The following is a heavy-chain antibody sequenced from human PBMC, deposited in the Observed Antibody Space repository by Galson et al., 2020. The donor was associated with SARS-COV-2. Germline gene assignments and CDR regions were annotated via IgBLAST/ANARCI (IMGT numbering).Heavy chain of an antibody. D-gene: IGHD3-16*01. CDR2: ISFDGSNE. CDR3: ARVWAPRAFYYGLDV. CDR1: GFTFSTYA. J-gene: IGHJ6*02. Sequence: GGSLRLSCAASGFTFSTYAMHWVRQAPGKGLEWVAVISFDGSNEYYADSVKGRFTISRDNSKNTLSLQMNSLRVEDTAMYYCARVWAPRAFYYGLDVWGQGTTVTVSS. V-gene: IGHV3-30*04.